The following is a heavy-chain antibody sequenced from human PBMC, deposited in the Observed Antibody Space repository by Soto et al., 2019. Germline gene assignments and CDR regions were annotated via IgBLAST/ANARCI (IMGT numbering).Heavy chain of an antibody. V-gene: IGHV4-39*01. J-gene: IGHJ5*02. CDR2: IYYSGQP. CDR1: GVSISGSSYY. Sequence: QLQLQESGPGLVQPSETLSLICSVSGVSISGSSYYWGWIRQPPGKGLEWIGSIYYSGQPYYNPSMKSRVTISVDRSKNQFSLNPTSVTATDTAFYYCARHGSSWGQGTLVTVSS. CDR3: ARHGSS.